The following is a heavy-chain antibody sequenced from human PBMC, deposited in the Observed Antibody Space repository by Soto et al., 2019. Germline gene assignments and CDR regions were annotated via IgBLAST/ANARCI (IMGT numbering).Heavy chain of an antibody. J-gene: IGHJ4*02. V-gene: IGHV4-31*03. D-gene: IGHD6-19*01. CDR3: ARQKWLSPFHY. CDR1: GDSITNGLSY. Sequence: QVQLQESGPGLVRPSQTLSLTCTVSGDSITNGLSYWSWIRQHPETGLEWIGYIHYSGSTVYTPSPKGRATIPVDTPKSPFSLKLTSVTAADTAVYYCARQKWLSPFHYWAQGTLVTVSS. CDR2: IHYSGST.